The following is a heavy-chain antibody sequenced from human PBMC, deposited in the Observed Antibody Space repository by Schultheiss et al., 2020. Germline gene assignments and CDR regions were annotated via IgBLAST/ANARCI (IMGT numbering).Heavy chain of an antibody. CDR3: ARLLWFGELLGEYGMDV. CDR2: IYYSGST. V-gene: IGHV4-59*06. Sequence: SETLSLTCTVSGGSISSYYWTWIRQSPGKGLEWIGYIYYSGSTYYNPSLKSRVTISVDTSKNQFSLKLSSVTAADTAVYYCARLLWFGELLGEYGMDVWGQGTTVTVYS. CDR1: GGSISSYY. D-gene: IGHD3-10*01. J-gene: IGHJ6*02.